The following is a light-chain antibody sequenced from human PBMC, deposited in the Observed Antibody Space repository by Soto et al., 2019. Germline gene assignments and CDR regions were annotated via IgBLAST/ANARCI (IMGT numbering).Light chain of an antibody. Sequence: EIVLTQSPGTLSLSPGERATLSCRASPSVSGSNLAWYQQKPGQAPRLVIYGASSRATGIPDRFSGSGSGTDFTLTISRLEPEDFAVYSCQQYNDWPITFGPGTRLEIK. J-gene: IGKJ5*01. V-gene: IGKV3-20*01. CDR3: QQYNDWPIT. CDR1: PSVSGSN. CDR2: GAS.